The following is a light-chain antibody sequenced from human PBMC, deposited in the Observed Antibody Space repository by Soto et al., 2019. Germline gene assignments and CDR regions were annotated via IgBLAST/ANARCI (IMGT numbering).Light chain of an antibody. CDR1: SSGVGSYDL. V-gene: IGLV2-23*02. Sequence: QSALTQPASVSGSPGQSITISCTGSSSGVGSYDLVSWYQHYPGKTPERIIYEVSKRPSGVSNRFSGSKSGNTASLTISGLQAEDEADYYCCSFAHGSTLYVFGIGTKVTVL. CDR3: CSFAHGSTLYV. CDR2: EVS. J-gene: IGLJ1*01.